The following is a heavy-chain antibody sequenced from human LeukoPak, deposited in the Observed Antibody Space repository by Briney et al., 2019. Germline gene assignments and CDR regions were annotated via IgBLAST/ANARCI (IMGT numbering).Heavy chain of an antibody. V-gene: IGHV3-30-3*01. J-gene: IGHJ5*02. D-gene: IGHD2-2*02. CDR1: GFTFSSYA. CDR2: ISYDGSNK. CDR3: ASLGGGLSVPVAINP. Sequence: GRSLRLSCAASGFTFSSYAMHWVRQAPGKGLEWVAVISYDGSNKYYADSVKGRFTISRDNSKNTLYLQMNSLRAEDTAVYYCASLGGGLSVPVAINPWGQGTLVTVSS.